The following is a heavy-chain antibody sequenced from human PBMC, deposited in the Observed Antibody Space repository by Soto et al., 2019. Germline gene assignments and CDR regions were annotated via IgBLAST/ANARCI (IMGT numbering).Heavy chain of an antibody. CDR1: GFTFSSYA. J-gene: IGHJ5*02. V-gene: IGHV3-23*01. CDR3: AKDLGGVLRFLEWLFNP. D-gene: IGHD3-3*01. Sequence: GSLRLSCAASGFTFSSYAMSWVRQAPGKGLEWVSAISGSGGSTYYADSVKGRFTISRDNSKNTLYLQMNSLRAEDTAVYYCAKDLGGVLRFLEWLFNPWGQGTLVTVSS. CDR2: ISGSGGST.